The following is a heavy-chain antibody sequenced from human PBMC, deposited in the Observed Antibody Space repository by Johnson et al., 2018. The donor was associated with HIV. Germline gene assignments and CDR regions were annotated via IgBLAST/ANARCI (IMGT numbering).Heavy chain of an antibody. J-gene: IGHJ3*02. V-gene: IGHV3-9*01. CDR1: GFTFDDYA. Sequence: VQLVESGGGLVQPGRSLRLSCAASGFTFDDYAMHWVRQAPGKGLEWVSGISWNSGSIGYADSVKGRFTISRDNSKNTLYLQMNSLRAEDTAVYYCAKEIGQYYYESSGYAFDMWGQGTMVTVSS. CDR2: ISWNSGSI. CDR3: AKEIGQYYYESSGYAFDM. D-gene: IGHD3-22*01.